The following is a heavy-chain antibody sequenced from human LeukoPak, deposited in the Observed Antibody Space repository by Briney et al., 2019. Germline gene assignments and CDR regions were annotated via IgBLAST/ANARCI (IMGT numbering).Heavy chain of an antibody. CDR2: IYHSGGT. J-gene: IGHJ4*02. CDR3: ARDLDGYNTFDY. V-gene: IGHV4-4*07. CDR1: RGSIRSNY. D-gene: IGHD5-24*01. Sequence: SETLSLTCTVSRGSIRSNYWSWIRQPAGKGLEWIGRIYHSGGTKYPPYLKSRVTMSVDTSKNQFSLKLSSVTAADTAVYFCARDLDGYNTFDYWGQGTLVTVSS.